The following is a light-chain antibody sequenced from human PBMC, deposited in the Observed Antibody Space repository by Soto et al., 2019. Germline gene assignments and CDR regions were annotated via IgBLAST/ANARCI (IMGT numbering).Light chain of an antibody. CDR2: RAS. CDR3: IQYHNLWA. J-gene: IGKJ1*01. CDR1: QNIYSN. V-gene: IGKV3-15*01. Sequence: IVMTQSPATLSVSPGERATLSCRASQNIYSNVAWYQQRPGQAPRLLIYRASTRAPGIPARFSGSGSGTEFTLTISSLQSEDFTVYSCIQYHNLWAFGQGTKVEIK.